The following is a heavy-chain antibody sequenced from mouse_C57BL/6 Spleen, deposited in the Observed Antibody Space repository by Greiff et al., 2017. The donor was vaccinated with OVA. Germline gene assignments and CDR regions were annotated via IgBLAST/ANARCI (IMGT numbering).Heavy chain of an antibody. Sequence: QVQLKESGPELVKPGASVKISCKASGYAFSSSWMNWVKQRPGKGLEWIGRIYPGDGDTNYNGKFKGKATLTADKSSSTAYLQLSRLSSADSAVYVCEREENDGNYDMDYWGKGTSVTVSS. V-gene: IGHV1-82*01. CDR3: EREENDGNYDMDY. CDR1: GYAFSSSW. D-gene: IGHD2-12*01. CDR2: IYPGDGDT. J-gene: IGHJ4*01.